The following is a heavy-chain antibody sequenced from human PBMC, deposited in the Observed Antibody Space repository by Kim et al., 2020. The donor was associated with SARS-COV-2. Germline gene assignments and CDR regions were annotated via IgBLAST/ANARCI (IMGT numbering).Heavy chain of an antibody. CDR3: ARGPNYSSSWYRKSHNWFDP. J-gene: IGHJ5*02. CDR1: GGSFSGYY. V-gene: IGHV4-34*01. Sequence: SETLSLTCAVYGGSFSGYYWSWIRQPPGKGLEWIGEINHSGSTNYNPSLKSRVTISVDTSKNQFSLKLSSVTAADTAVYYCARGPNYSSSWYRKSHNWFDPWGQGTLVTVSS. CDR2: INHSGST. D-gene: IGHD6-13*01.